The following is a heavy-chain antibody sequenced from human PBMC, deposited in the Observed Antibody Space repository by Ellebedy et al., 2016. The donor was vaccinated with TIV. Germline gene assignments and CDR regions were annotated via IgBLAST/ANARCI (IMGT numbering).Heavy chain of an antibody. J-gene: IGHJ5*02. CDR2: IRQEGDEI. CDR3: ARRASYGDYAVQVKPWFDP. D-gene: IGHD4-17*01. Sequence: GGSLRLSCAASGFNFRSYWMTWVRQAPGKGLEWVAKIRQEGDEIYYVESVKGRFTISGDNAKNSLFLQMNSLRVEDTAVYYCARRASYGDYAVQVKPWFDPWGQGTLVTVSS. CDR1: GFNFRSYW. V-gene: IGHV3-7*01.